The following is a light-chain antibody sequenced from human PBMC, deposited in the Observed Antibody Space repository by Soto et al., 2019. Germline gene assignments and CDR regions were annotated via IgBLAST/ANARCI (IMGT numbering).Light chain of an antibody. Sequence: QSVLTQPASVSGSPGQSITISCTGTSSDVAAYNYVSWYQQHPGTAPKLMIYDVSNRPSGVSDRFSGSKSGNTASLTISWLQGEDEADYYCSSYTRSSTYVFGTGTKLAVL. CDR1: SSDVAAYNY. CDR3: SSYTRSSTYV. CDR2: DVS. V-gene: IGLV2-14*01. J-gene: IGLJ1*01.